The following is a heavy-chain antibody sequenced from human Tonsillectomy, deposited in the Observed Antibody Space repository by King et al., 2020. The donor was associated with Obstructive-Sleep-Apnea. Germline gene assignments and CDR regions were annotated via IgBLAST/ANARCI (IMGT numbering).Heavy chain of an antibody. Sequence: QLVQSGGGLVKPGGSLRLSCAASGFTFSSYSMNWVRQAPGKGLEWVSSISSSSSYIYYADSGKGRFTISRDNAKNSLYLQMNSLRAEDTAVYYCARGLGVVVIKKYYYYYYGMDVWGQGTTVTVSS. V-gene: IGHV3-21*01. J-gene: IGHJ6*02. CDR2: ISSSSSYI. D-gene: IGHD3-22*01. CDR1: GFTFSSYS. CDR3: ARGLGVVVIKKYYYYYYGMDV.